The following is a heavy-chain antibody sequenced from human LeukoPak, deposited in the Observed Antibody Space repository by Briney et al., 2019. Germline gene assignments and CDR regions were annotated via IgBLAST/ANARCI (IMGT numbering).Heavy chain of an antibody. D-gene: IGHD3-9*01. J-gene: IGHJ4*02. Sequence: ASVKVSCKASGYTLTSYGISWVRQAPGQGLEWMGWISGYNGNTNYAQKFQGRVTMTTDTSTSTAYMDLRSLRSDDMAVYYCARLNEDYDILTGYYGPLDYWGQGTLVTVSS. CDR3: ARLNEDYDILTGYYGPLDY. V-gene: IGHV1-18*03. CDR2: ISGYNGNT. CDR1: GYTLTSYG.